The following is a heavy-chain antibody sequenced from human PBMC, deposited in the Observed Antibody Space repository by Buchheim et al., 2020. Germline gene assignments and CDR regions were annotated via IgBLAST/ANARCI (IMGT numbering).Heavy chain of an antibody. CDR3: ARDLSLGGPPHDY. Sequence: EVQLVESGGGLVKPGGSLRLSCAASGFTFSSYTMNWVRQAPGKGLEWVSSISSSSSYIYYADPVKGRFTISRDNAKNSLYLQMNSLRAEDTAVYYCARDLSLGGPPHDYWGQGTL. CDR1: GFTFSSYT. V-gene: IGHV3-21*01. CDR2: ISSSSSYI. J-gene: IGHJ4*02. D-gene: IGHD3-16*01.